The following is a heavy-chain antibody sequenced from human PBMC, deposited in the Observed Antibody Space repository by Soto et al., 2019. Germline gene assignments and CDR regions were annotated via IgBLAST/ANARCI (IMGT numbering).Heavy chain of an antibody. Sequence: EVQLVESGGGLVQPGRSLRLSCAASGFTFDDYAMHWVRQAPGKGLEWVSGISWNSGSIGYADSVKGRFTISRDNAKNSLYLKMNSLRAEDRALYYCEKDIQMGGGWGIAAAGMGGWGQGTLVTVSS. J-gene: IGHJ4*02. CDR1: GFTFDDYA. CDR3: EKDIQMGGGWGIAAAGMGG. D-gene: IGHD6-13*01. V-gene: IGHV3-9*01. CDR2: ISWNSGSI.